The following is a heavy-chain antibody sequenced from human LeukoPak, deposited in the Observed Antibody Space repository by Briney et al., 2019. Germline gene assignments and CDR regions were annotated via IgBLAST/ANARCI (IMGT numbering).Heavy chain of an antibody. CDR1: GFTFDDYG. J-gene: IGHJ4*02. Sequence: PGGSLRLSCAASGFTFDDYGMSWVRQAPGKGLEWVSGINWNGGSTGYADSVKGRFTISRDNAKKSLYLQMNSLRAGDTALYYCARDLTLRYFDWSSGFGYWGQGTLVTVSS. V-gene: IGHV3-20*04. D-gene: IGHD3-9*01. CDR3: ARDLTLRYFDWSSGFGY. CDR2: INWNGGST.